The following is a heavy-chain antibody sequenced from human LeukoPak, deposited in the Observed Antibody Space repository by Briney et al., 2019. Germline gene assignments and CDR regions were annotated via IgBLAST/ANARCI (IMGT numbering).Heavy chain of an antibody. D-gene: IGHD3-9*01. CDR3: ARGRLVEFFDY. CDR1: GGSISSYY. V-gene: IGHV4-59*01. Sequence: PSETLSLTCTVSGGSISSYYWSWIRQPPGKGLGWIGYIYYSGSTNYNPSLKSRVTISVDTSKNQFSLKLSSVTAAGTAVYYCARGRLVEFFDYWGQGTLVTVSS. CDR2: IYYSGST. J-gene: IGHJ4*02.